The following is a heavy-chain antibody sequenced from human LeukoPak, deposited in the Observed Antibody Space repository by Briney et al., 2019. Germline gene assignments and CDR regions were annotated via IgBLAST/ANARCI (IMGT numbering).Heavy chain of an antibody. CDR1: GYSFTSYW. J-gene: IGHJ4*02. CDR3: ASHMYYYDSSGYYAEGPFDY. V-gene: IGHV5-51*01. D-gene: IGHD3-22*01. Sequence: GESLKISCKGSGYSFTSYWIGWVRQMPGKGLEWMGIIYPGDSDTRYSPSFQGQVTISADKSISTAYLQWSSLKASNTVMYYCASHMYYYDSSGYYAEGPFDYWGQGTLVTVSS. CDR2: IYPGDSDT.